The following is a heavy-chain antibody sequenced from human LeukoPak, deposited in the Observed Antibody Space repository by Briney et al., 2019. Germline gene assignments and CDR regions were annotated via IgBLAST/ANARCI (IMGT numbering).Heavy chain of an antibody. D-gene: IGHD3-10*01. Sequence: PSETLSLACTVSGGSLSGRSGSWIRQPPGKGLEWIGYFHVSGTTNYNPSLQSRVTISVDMSKNQFSLRLSSVTAADTAVYFCARGSGWYDPWGQGTLVTVSS. CDR3: ARGSGWYDP. CDR2: FHVSGTT. J-gene: IGHJ5*02. V-gene: IGHV4-59*11. CDR1: GGSLSGRS.